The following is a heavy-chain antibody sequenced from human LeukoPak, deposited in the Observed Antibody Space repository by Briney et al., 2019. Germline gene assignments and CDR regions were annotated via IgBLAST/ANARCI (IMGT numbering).Heavy chain of an antibody. V-gene: IGHV3-48*01. D-gene: IGHD5-12*01. J-gene: IGHJ3*02. CDR3: AREGYDSAFDI. CDR1: GFTFSSYS. Sequence: PGGSLRLSCAASGFTFSSYSMNWVRQAPGKGLEWVSYISSSSSTIYYADSVKGRFTISRDNAKNSLYLQMNSLRAEDTAVYYCAREGYDSAFDIWGQGTMVTVSS. CDR2: ISSSSSTI.